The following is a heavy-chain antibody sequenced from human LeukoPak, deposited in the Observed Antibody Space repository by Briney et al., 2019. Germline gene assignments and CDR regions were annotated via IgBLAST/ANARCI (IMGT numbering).Heavy chain of an antibody. J-gene: IGHJ4*02. Sequence: GGSLRLSCAASGFTFSSYGMHWVRQAPGKGLEWVANIKQDGSEKYYVDSVKGRFTISRDNAKNSLYLQMNSLRAEDTAVYYCARDDYWGQGTLVTVSS. CDR3: ARDDY. V-gene: IGHV3-7*01. CDR2: IKQDGSEK. CDR1: GFTFSSYG.